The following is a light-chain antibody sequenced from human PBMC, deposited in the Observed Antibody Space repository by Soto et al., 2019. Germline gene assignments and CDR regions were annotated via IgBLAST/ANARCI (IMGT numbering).Light chain of an antibody. CDR2: AAS. V-gene: IGKV1-17*01. Sequence: DIQMTQFPSSLSASVGDRVTITCRASQGIRNDLGWYQQKPGKAPKRLIYAASSLQSGVPSRFSGSGSGTAFTLAISRLQPEDSATFYCLQHSTYPLTFGQGTKVEIK. CDR3: LQHSTYPLT. J-gene: IGKJ1*01. CDR1: QGIRND.